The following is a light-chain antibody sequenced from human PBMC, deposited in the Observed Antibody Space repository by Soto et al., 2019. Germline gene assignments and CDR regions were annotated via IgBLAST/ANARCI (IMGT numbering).Light chain of an antibody. J-gene: IGKJ5*01. CDR3: QQYSSSPIT. CDR1: QSVSSSY. V-gene: IGKV3-20*01. Sequence: EIVLTQSPGTLSLSPGERATLSFRASQSVSSSYLAWYQQKPGQAPRLLIYGASSRATGIPDRFSGGGSGTDFSLTISRLDPEDFAVYYWQQYSSSPITFGQGTRLEI. CDR2: GAS.